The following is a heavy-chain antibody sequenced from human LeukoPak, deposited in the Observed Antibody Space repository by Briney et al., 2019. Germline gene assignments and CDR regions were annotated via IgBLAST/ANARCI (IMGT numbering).Heavy chain of an antibody. V-gene: IGHV4-59*04. J-gene: IGHJ4*02. Sequence: PGGSLRLSCAASGFTFSSYGMHWVRQPPGKGLEWIGNIYYSGSTYYNPSLKSRVTISVDTSKNQFSLNLSSVTAADTAVYYCARHLYSMVYFDFWGQGTLVTVSS. CDR1: GFTFSSYG. CDR2: IYYSGST. CDR3: ARHLYSMVYFDF. D-gene: IGHD3-10*01.